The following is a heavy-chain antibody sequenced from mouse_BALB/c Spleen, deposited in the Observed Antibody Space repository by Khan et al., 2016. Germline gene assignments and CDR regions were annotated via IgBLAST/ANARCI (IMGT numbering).Heavy chain of an antibody. CDR1: GFSLTSYG. D-gene: IGHD1-1*01. Sequence: QMQLKESGPGLVQPSQSLSITCTVSGFSLTSYGVHWVRQSPGKGLEWLGVIWSGGSTDYNAAFISRLSISKDNSKSQVFFKMNSLQANDTAIYYCASLYYGSTLYYAMDYWGQGTSVTVSS. V-gene: IGHV2-2*02. CDR2: IWSGGST. J-gene: IGHJ4*01. CDR3: ASLYYGSTLYYAMDY.